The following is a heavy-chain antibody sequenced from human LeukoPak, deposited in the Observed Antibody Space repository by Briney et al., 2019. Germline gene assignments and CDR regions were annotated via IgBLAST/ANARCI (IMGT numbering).Heavy chain of an antibody. D-gene: IGHD1-14*01. CDR2: IWYDGSNK. CDR1: GFIFSSYG. V-gene: IGHV3-33*01. Sequence: GGSLRLFCAASGFIFSSYGMHWVRQAPGKGLEWVAVIWYDGSNKYYADSVKGRFTISRDDSKNTLYLQMDSLRAEDTAVYCCVRDGGAGFDYWGQGTLVTVSS. CDR3: VRDGGAGFDY. J-gene: IGHJ4*02.